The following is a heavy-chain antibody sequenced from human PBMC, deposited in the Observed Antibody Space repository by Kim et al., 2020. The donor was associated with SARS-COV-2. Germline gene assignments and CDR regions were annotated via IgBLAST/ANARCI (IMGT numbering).Heavy chain of an antibody. Sequence: ADSVKGRFTISRDNAKNSLYRQMNSLRDEATAVYYCASTPHYWYYGMDVWGQGATVTVSS. D-gene: IGHD2-15*01. V-gene: IGHV3-48*02. CDR3: ASTPHYWYYGMDV. J-gene: IGHJ6*02.